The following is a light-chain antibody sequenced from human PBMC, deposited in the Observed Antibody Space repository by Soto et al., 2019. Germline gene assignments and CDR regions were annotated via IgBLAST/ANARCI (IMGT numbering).Light chain of an antibody. V-gene: IGLV2-8*01. CDR1: SSDVGGYNY. Sequence: QSALTQPPSASGSPGKSFTISCTGTSSDVGGYNYVSWYQQHPGKAPKLMIYEVSKRPSGVPDRFSGSKSGNTASLTVSGLQAEDEADYYCSSYAGSNSFGTGTKLTVL. CDR3: SSYAGSNS. J-gene: IGLJ1*01. CDR2: EVS.